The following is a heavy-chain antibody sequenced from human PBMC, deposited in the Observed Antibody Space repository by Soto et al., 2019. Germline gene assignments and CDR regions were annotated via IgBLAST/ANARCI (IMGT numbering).Heavy chain of an antibody. CDR2: IGTAGDT. CDR1: GFTFSSYD. CDR3: ARGYCSSTSCFTDYYYGMDV. D-gene: IGHD2-2*01. Sequence: LRLSCAASGFTFSSYDMHWVRQATGKGLEWVSAIGTAGDTYYQGSVKGRFTISRENAKNSLYLQMNSLRAGDTAVYYCARGYCSSTSCFTDYYYGMDVWGQGTTVTVS. V-gene: IGHV3-13*01. J-gene: IGHJ6*02.